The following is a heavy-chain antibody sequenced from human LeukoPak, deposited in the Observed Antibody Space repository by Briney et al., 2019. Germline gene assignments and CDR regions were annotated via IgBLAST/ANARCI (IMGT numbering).Heavy chain of an antibody. CDR3: AKDRGSYFDY. J-gene: IGHJ4*02. CDR2: IRYDGSNK. Sequence: GGSLRLSCAASGFTFNSYAMHWVRQAPGKGLEWVAFIRYDGSNKYYADSVKGRFTVSRDISKNTLYLQMNSLRAEDTAVYYCAKDRGSYFDYWGQGTLVPVSS. V-gene: IGHV3-30*02. CDR1: GFTFNSYA.